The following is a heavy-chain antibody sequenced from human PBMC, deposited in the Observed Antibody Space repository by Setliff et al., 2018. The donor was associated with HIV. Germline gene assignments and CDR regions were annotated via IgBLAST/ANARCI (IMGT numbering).Heavy chain of an antibody. V-gene: IGHV4-4*09. J-gene: IGHJ6*01. CDR1: GDSINKYY. CDR3: ARRSIVGSTRGYYYYALDV. D-gene: IGHD1-26*01. Sequence: SETLSLTCTVSGDSINKYYWSWIRQPPGKGLEWIGFIYISGSTMYNPSLKSRVTMSLDTSKNQVSLKLTSVTAADTAVYYCARRSIVGSTRGYYYYALDVWG. CDR2: IYISGST.